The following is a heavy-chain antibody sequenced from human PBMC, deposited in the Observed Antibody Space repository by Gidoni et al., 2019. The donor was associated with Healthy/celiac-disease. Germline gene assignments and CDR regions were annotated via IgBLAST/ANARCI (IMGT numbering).Heavy chain of an antibody. CDR1: GFTFSSYG. J-gene: IGHJ4*02. Sequence: QVQLVESVGGVVHPWRSLLLSCSASGFTFSSYGMHWVRQAPGKGLEGVAVISYDGSNKYYADSVKGRFTISRDNSKNTLYLQMNSLRAEDTAVYYCAKTSSMARSQDYWGQGTLVTVSS. CDR3: AKTSSMARSQDY. V-gene: IGHV3-30*18. D-gene: IGHD5-12*01. CDR2: ISYDGSNK.